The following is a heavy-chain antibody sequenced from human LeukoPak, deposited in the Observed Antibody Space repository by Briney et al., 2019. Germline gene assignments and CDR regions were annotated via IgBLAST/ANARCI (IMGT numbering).Heavy chain of an antibody. CDR3: ARMTPDSPSFDY. CDR1: GFSLSTREMC. CDR2: IDWDDDK. D-gene: IGHD2-21*01. J-gene: IGHJ4*02. V-gene: IGHV2-70*17. Sequence: SGPALVKPTQTLTLTGTFSGFSLSTREMCVAWIRQPPGKALEWLARIDWDDDKFYSPSLKTRLTISKDTSKDQVILTMTNMDPVDTATYYCARMTPDSPSFDYWGQGTLVTVSS.